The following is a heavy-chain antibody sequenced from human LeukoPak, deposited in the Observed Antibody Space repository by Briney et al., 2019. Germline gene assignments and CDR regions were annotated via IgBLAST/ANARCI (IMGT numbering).Heavy chain of an antibody. V-gene: IGHV3-23*01. CDR2: LFGSGRGI. J-gene: IGHJ2*01. D-gene: IGHD2-21*01. CDR3: AKDKIAGDGKWRFDL. Sequence: GGSLRLSCAAPGFNFRDFAMSWVRQAPGKGLEWVSGLFGSGRGISYADSVRGRFSISRDNSKNTVSLQMDFLSTEDTAVYYCAKDKIAGDGKWRFDLWGRGTLVTVSS. CDR1: GFNFRDFA.